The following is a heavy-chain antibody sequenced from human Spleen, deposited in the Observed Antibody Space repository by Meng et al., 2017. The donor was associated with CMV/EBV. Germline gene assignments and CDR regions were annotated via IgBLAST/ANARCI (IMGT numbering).Heavy chain of an antibody. CDR3: ARDSSSWYGGGY. D-gene: IGHD6-13*01. Sequence: EVQLVVSGGGLVKHGGSLRLCCAASGFTFSSYSMNWVRQAPGKGLEWVSSISSSSSYIYYADSVKGRFTISRDNAKNSLYLQMNSLRAEDTAVYYCARDSSSWYGGGYWGPGTLVTVSS. V-gene: IGHV3-21*01. CDR2: ISSSSSYI. J-gene: IGHJ4*02. CDR1: GFTFSSYS.